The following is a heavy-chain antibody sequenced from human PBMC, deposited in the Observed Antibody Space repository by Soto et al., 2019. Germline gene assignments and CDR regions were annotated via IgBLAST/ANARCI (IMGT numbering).Heavy chain of an antibody. Sequence: GGSLRLSCAASGFTFSSYAMSWVRQAPGKGLEWVSAISGSGGSTYYADSVKGRFTISRDNSKNTLYLQMNSLRSEDTAVYYCARGTFIAARPYYFDYWGQGTLVTVS. J-gene: IGHJ4*02. CDR3: ARGTFIAARPYYFDY. CDR2: ISGSGGST. D-gene: IGHD6-6*01. CDR1: GFTFSSYA. V-gene: IGHV3-23*01.